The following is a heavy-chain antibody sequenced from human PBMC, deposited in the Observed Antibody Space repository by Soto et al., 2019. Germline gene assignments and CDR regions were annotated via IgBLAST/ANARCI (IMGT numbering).Heavy chain of an antibody. CDR3: AKIVTRHSLVPVFDQ. V-gene: IGHV3-48*04. J-gene: IGHJ4*02. Sequence: EVQLVESGGGWVQPGGSLRLSCAASGFSFSSHSFNWVRQAPGQGLEWVAYISSRSSLILYADSVRGRFTISRDNAKKSLYLHMTSLGSEDTAFYYCAKIVTRHSLVPVFDQWGQGALVTVSS. CDR1: GFSFSSHS. CDR2: ISSRSSLI. D-gene: IGHD2-21*01.